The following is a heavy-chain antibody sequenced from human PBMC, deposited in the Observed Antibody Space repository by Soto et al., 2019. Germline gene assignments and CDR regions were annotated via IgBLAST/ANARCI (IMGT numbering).Heavy chain of an antibody. CDR1: GFTFSRYS. V-gene: IGHV3-21*01. CDR3: VRLYDSSGYYYFDF. Sequence: GVLRLSCAASGFTFSRYSMNWVRQAPGRGLEWVSSIGSGGSFIYYADSLKGRFTISRDNAKNSLYPQMSSLRAEDTAVYYCVRLYDSSGYYYFDFWGQGTPVTVSS. D-gene: IGHD3-22*01. CDR2: IGSGGSFI. J-gene: IGHJ4*02.